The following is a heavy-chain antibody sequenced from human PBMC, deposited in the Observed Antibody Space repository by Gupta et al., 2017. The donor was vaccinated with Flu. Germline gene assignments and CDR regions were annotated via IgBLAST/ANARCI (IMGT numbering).Heavy chain of an antibody. V-gene: IGHV4-34*01. CDR2: INHSGIT. CDR3: ANSLDYYDNSGLNY. CDR1: GGSFSGYY. J-gene: IGHJ4*02. Sequence: QVQLQQWGAGLLKPSETLSLTCAVNGGSFSGYYWSWIRQPPGKGLEWIGEINHSGITNYNPSLKSRVTISVDTSKNQFSLKLSSVTAADTAVYYCANSLDYYDNSGLNYWGQGTLVTVSS. D-gene: IGHD3-22*01.